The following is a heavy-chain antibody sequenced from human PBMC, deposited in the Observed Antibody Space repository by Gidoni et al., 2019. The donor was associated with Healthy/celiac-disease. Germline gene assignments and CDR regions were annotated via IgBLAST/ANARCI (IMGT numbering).Heavy chain of an antibody. D-gene: IGHD6-19*01. V-gene: IGHV3-11*01. CDR1: GFPFNDYY. Sequence: QVQLVESGGGLVKPGGSLRLSCAASGFPFNDYYMSWIRQAPGKGLEWLSYISSSGSSIYYADSVKGRFTVSRDNAKNSLYLQMSSLRAEDSAVYYCVRDRDSSAWYEGFDYWGRGTLVTVSS. J-gene: IGHJ4*02. CDR2: ISSSGSSI. CDR3: VRDRDSSAWYEGFDY.